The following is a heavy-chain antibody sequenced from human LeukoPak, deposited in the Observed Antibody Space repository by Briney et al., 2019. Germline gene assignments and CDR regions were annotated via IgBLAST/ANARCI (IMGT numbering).Heavy chain of an antibody. CDR3: ARDGKWLPKYYFDY. CDR2: IWYDGSNK. CDR1: GFTFSSYG. Sequence: GGSPRLSCAASGFTFSSYGMHWVRQAPGKGLEWVAVIWYDGSNKYYADSVKGRFTISRDNSKNTLYLQMNSLRAEDTAVYYCARDGKWLPKYYFDYWGQGTLVTVSS. V-gene: IGHV3-33*01. J-gene: IGHJ4*02. D-gene: IGHD5-12*01.